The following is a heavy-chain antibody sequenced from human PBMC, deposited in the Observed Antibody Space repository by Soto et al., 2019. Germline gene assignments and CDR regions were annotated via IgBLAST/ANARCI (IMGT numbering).Heavy chain of an antibody. J-gene: IGHJ6*02. CDR3: AKGSGHAYYYYGMDV. V-gene: IGHV3-23*01. D-gene: IGHD6-19*01. CDR1: GLIFSTYA. Sequence: PVGSLRLSCAATGLIFSTYAMSWVRQAPGKGLEWVSAISGPGSNTYYADSVKGRFTISRDNSKNTLYLQMESLRAEDTAVYYCAKGSGHAYYYYGMDVWGQGTTVTVSS. CDR2: ISGPGSNT.